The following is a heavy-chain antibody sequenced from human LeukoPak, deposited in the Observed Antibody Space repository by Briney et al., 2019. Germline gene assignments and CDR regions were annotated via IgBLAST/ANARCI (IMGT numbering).Heavy chain of an antibody. CDR1: GFAFASSP. J-gene: IGHJ5*02. CDR2: IVVGSGNT. Sequence: GTSVKVSCKASGFAFASSPMQWVRQARGQRLEWIGWIVVGSGNTNYAQKFQERVTITRDMSTSTAYMELSSLRSEDTAVYYCASGSGWYSPDHWGQGTLVTVSS. D-gene: IGHD6-19*01. CDR3: ASGSGWYSPDH. V-gene: IGHV1-58*02.